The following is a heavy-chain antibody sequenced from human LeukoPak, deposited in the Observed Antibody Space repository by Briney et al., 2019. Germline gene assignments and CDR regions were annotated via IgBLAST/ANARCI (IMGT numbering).Heavy chain of an antibody. V-gene: IGHV4-39*01. CDR1: GGSISSSSYY. J-gene: IGHJ5*02. CDR2: IYYSGST. CDR3: ARTLGYCSGGSCYRNWFDP. Sequence: SETLSLTCTVSGGSISSSSYYWGWIRQPPGKGLEWIGSIYYSGSTYYNPSLKSRVTISVDTSKNQFSLKLSSVTAADTAVYYCARTLGYCSGGSCYRNWFDPWGQGTLVTVSS. D-gene: IGHD2-15*01.